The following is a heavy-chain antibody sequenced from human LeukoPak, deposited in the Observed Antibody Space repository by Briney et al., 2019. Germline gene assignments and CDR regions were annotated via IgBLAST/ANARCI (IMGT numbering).Heavy chain of an antibody. D-gene: IGHD3-10*01. CDR1: GDSVGRDY. Sequence: SETLSLTCTVSGDSVGRDYWSWIRQPPGKGLEWIGYGYYSGSTNYSPSLKSRVTISLDTSKNQFSLELTSVTAADTAVYYCARHGKTWFGEYPRPYKWFDLWGQGTLVTVSS. J-gene: IGHJ5*02. CDR3: ARHGKTWFGEYPRPYKWFDL. CDR2: GYYSGST. V-gene: IGHV4-59*08.